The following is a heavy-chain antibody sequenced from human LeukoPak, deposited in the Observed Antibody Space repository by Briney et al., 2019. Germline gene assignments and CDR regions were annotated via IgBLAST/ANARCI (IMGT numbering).Heavy chain of an antibody. V-gene: IGHV4-61*05. CDR3: ARVDFDWFFDY. CDR1: GGSISSSSYY. Sequence: KTSETLSLTCTVSGGSISSSSYYWSWIRQPPGKGLEWIGYVYYSGGTNYNPSLKSRVTISVDTSKNQFSLKLSSVTAADTAVYYCARVDFDWFFDYWGQGTLVTVSS. J-gene: IGHJ4*02. CDR2: VYYSGGT. D-gene: IGHD3-9*01.